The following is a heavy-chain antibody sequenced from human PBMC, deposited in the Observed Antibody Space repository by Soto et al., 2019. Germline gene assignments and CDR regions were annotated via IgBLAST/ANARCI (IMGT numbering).Heavy chain of an antibody. V-gene: IGHV1-69*12. CDR1: GGTFSSYA. Sequence: QVQLVQSGAEVKKPGSSVKVSCKASGGTFSSYAISWVRQAPGQGLEWMGGINPIFGTANYAQKFQGRVTITADESKSTAYMELSSLRSEDTAVYYCARHSCCSTPNYYYGMDVWGQGTTVTVSS. D-gene: IGHD2-15*01. J-gene: IGHJ6*02. CDR2: INPIFGTA. CDR3: ARHSCCSTPNYYYGMDV.